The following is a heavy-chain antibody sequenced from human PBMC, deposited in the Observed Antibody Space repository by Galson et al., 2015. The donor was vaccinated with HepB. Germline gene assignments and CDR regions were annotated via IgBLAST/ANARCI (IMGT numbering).Heavy chain of an antibody. Sequence: CAISGDSVSSNSAAWNWIRQSPSRGLEWLGRTYYRSKWYNDYAVSVKSRLTINPDTSKNQFSLQLNSVTPEDTAVYYCASYYDSSGRQTGAFDIWGQGTMVTVSS. J-gene: IGHJ3*02. CDR1: GDSVSSNSAA. CDR2: TYYRSKWYN. D-gene: IGHD3-22*01. CDR3: ASYYDSSGRQTGAFDI. V-gene: IGHV6-1*01.